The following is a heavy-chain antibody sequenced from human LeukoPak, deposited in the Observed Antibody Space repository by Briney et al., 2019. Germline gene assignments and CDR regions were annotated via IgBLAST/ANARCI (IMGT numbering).Heavy chain of an antibody. CDR2: INYSGNT. CDR3: ARLNVLNSSVLHHFDH. J-gene: IGHJ4*02. Sequence: ETLDVTCTVSGGSISYYYWSWIRQPPGTGLEWISYINYSGNTDYNPSLKSRAELSVDTSKNHFSLKLNSVTAADTAVYYCARLNVLNSSVLHHFDHWGQGTLVTVSS. V-gene: IGHV4-59*08. CDR1: GGSISYYY. D-gene: IGHD6-13*01.